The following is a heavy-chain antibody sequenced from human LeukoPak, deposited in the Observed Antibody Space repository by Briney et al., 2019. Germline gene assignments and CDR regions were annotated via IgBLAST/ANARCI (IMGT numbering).Heavy chain of an antibody. J-gene: IGHJ2*01. D-gene: IGHD6-19*01. V-gene: IGHV3-23*01. Sequence: GGSLSLSCAASGFTFSSYAMSWVLQAPGKGLEWVSAISGSGGSTYYADSVKGRFTISRDNYKNTLYLQMNSLRAEDTAVYYCAKGTTGIAVAGSYWYFDLWGRGTLVTVSS. CDR1: GFTFSSYA. CDR2: ISGSGGST. CDR3: AKGTTGIAVAGSYWYFDL.